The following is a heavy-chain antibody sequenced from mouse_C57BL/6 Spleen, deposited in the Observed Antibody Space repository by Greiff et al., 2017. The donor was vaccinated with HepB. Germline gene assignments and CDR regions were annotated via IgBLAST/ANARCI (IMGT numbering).Heavy chain of an antibody. D-gene: IGHD2-1*01. V-gene: IGHV1-19*01. CDR1: GYTFTDYY. Sequence: VQLQQSGPVLVKPGASVKMSCKASGYTFTDYYMNWVKQSHGKSLEWIGVINPYNGGTSYNQKFKGKATLTVDKSSSTAYMELNSLTSEDSAVYYCAVYYGNYDYAMDYWGQGTSVTVSS. J-gene: IGHJ4*01. CDR3: AVYYGNYDYAMDY. CDR2: INPYNGGT.